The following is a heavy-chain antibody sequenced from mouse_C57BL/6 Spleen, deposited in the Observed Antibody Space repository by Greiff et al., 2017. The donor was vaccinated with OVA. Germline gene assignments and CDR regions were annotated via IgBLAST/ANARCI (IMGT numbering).Heavy chain of an antibody. J-gene: IGHJ2*01. D-gene: IGHD2-3*01. V-gene: IGHV3-6*01. CDR2: ISYDGSN. CDR3: ARDLSDGYYFDY. CDR1: GYSITSGYY. Sequence: EVQLQESGPGLVKPSQSLSLTCSVTGYSITSGYYWNWIRQFPGNKLEWMGYISYDGSNNYNPSLKNRISITRDTSKNQFFLKLNSVTTEDTATYYCARDLSDGYYFDYWGQGTTLTVSS.